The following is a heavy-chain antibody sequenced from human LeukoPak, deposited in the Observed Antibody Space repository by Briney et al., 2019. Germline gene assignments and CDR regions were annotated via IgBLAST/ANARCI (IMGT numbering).Heavy chain of an antibody. Sequence: EWVANIKQDGSAKPCVDSVKGRFTISRDNAKNSLFLQMNSLRAEDTAVYYCARDNGWSADFWGQGTLVTVSS. D-gene: IGHD2-15*01. J-gene: IGHJ4*02. CDR3: ARDNGWSADF. CDR2: IKQDGSAK. V-gene: IGHV3-7*03.